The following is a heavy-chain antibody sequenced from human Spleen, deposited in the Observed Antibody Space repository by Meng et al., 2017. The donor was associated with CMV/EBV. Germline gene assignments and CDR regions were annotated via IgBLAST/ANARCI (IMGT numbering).Heavy chain of an antibody. J-gene: IGHJ3*02. Sequence: SVKVSCKASGGTFSNYAISWVRQAPGQGLEWMGEIIPIFGMVNYTQKLQGRVTMTTDTSTSTAYMELRSLRSDDTAVYYCARAYRRWELRGAFDIWGQGTMVTVSS. D-gene: IGHD1-26*01. CDR3: ARAYRRWELRGAFDI. CDR2: IIPIFGMV. CDR1: GGTFSNYA. V-gene: IGHV1-69*10.